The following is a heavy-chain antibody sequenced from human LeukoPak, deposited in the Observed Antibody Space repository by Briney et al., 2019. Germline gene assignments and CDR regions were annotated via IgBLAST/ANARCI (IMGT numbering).Heavy chain of an antibody. CDR1: GGSISSGGYY. CDR2: IYYSGST. J-gene: IGHJ4*02. Sequence: SQTLSLTCTVSGGSISSGGYYWSWIRQHPGKGLEWIGYIYYSGSTYYNPSLKSRVTISVDTSKNQFSLKLSSVTAADTAVYYRARVYYYGSGSNKSGLDYWGQGTLVTVSS. D-gene: IGHD3-10*01. V-gene: IGHV4-31*03. CDR3: ARVYYYGSGSNKSGLDY.